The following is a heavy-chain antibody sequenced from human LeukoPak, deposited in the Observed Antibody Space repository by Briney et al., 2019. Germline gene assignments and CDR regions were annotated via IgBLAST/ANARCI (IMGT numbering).Heavy chain of an antibody. V-gene: IGHV3-7*01. CDR3: ARAGYYGDDAFDL. Sequence: GGALRLSCAGSGFTIGSYWMSWVRQAPGKGLEWVANIREDGSEKYYVDSVKGRLTISRDNAKNSLYLQMNSLRAEDTGIYYCARAGYYGDDAFDLWGQGTMVTVSS. D-gene: IGHD2/OR15-2a*01. CDR2: IREDGSEK. J-gene: IGHJ3*01. CDR1: GFTIGSYW.